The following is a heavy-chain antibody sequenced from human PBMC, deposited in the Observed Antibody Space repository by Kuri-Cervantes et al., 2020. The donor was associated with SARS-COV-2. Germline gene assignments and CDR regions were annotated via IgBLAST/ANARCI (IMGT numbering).Heavy chain of an antibody. CDR3: ARVSLPTYYDLWSVIPIDAFDI. CDR1: GFTFSSYA. CDR2: ISYDGSNK. V-gene: IGHV3-30-3*01. J-gene: IGHJ3*02. D-gene: IGHD3-3*01. Sequence: GESLKISCAASGFTFSSYAMHWVRQAPGKGLEWVAVISYDGSNKYYADSVKGRFTISRDNSKNTLYLQMNSLRAEDTAVYYCARVSLPTYYDLWSVIPIDAFDIWGQGTMVTVSS.